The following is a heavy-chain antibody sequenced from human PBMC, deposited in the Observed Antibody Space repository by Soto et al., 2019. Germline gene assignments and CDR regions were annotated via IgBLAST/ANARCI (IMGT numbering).Heavy chain of an antibody. J-gene: IGHJ4*02. V-gene: IGHV3-30-3*01. CDR2: LSYDGNNI. Sequence: QVQLVESGGGVVQPGRSLRLSCAASGFTFSNCAIHWVRQAPGKGLEWVAVLSYDGNNIHYADSVKGRFTVSRDNSKNTLFLQMNSLRAEDTALYYCARGPIGDAAMVTNYFDYWGQGTLVTVSS. D-gene: IGHD5-18*01. CDR3: ARGPIGDAAMVTNYFDY. CDR1: GFTFSNCA.